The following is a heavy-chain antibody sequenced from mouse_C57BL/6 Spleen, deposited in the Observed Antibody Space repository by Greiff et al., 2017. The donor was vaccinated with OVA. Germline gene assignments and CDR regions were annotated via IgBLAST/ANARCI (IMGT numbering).Heavy chain of an antibody. J-gene: IGHJ2*01. Sequence: VQLQQSGPELVKPGASVKISCKASGYSFTSYYIHWVKQRPGQGLEWIGWIYPGSGNTKYNEKFKGKATLTADTSSSTAYMQLSSLTSEDSAVYYCARWRIPYDYGGFDYWGQGTTLTVSS. CDR2: IYPGSGNT. CDR1: GYSFTSYY. D-gene: IGHD2-4*01. CDR3: ARWRIPYDYGGFDY. V-gene: IGHV1-66*01.